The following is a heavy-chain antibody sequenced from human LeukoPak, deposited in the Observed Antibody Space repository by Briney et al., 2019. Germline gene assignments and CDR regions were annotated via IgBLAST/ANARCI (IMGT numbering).Heavy chain of an antibody. Sequence: ASVKVSCKASGYTFNTYNINWVQQAPGQGLEWMGWISTYNDNTNYAQKLQGRVTMTTDTSTSTAYMELRSLRSDDTAVYYCARDDYYDSTSYYKFWSQGTLVTVSS. J-gene: IGHJ4*02. CDR3: ARDDYYDSTSYYKF. V-gene: IGHV1-18*01. CDR1: GYTFNTYN. CDR2: ISTYNDNT. D-gene: IGHD3-22*01.